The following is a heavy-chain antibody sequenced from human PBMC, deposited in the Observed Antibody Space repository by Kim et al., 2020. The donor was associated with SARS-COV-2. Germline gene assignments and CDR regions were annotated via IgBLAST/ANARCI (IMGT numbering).Heavy chain of an antibody. J-gene: IGHJ6*03. CDR1: GYTFITYG. D-gene: IGHD1-26*01. Sequence: ASVKVSCKAAGYTFITYGIHWVRQAPGQRLEWMGWINAANGNTKYSHKFQGRVTITRDVSASTSYIDLRSLRSEDTAVYYCAREGAGDPQSYYYYYMDVWGTGTTVTVSS. CDR2: INAANGNT. CDR3: AREGAGDPQSYYYYYMDV. V-gene: IGHV1-3*01.